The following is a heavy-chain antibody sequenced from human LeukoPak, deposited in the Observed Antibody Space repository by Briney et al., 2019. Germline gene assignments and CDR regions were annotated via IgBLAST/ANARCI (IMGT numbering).Heavy chain of an antibody. D-gene: IGHD1-14*01. CDR1: GLTFSTSG. CDR3: ATETNGRHYDY. Sequence: GGSLRLSCTASGLTFSTSGFNWVRQAPGKGLQWVASIGPTGSDRYHADSIKGRFTISRDNANNFLYLQMNSLRAEDTAVYYCATETNGRHYDYWGQGTLLTVSS. J-gene: IGHJ4*02. V-gene: IGHV3-21*06. CDR2: IGPTGSDR.